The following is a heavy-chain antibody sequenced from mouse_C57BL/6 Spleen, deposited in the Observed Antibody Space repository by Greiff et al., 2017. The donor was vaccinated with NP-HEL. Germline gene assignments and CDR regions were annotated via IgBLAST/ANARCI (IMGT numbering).Heavy chain of an antibody. CDR2: INPDSSTI. CDR1: GIDFSRYW. V-gene: IGHV4-1*01. J-gene: IGHJ4*01. D-gene: IGHD1-1*01. CDR3: ARQRGSYYGSSYAMDY. Sequence: EVKLLQSGGGLVQPGGSLKLSCAASGIDFSRYWMSWVRRAPGKGLEWIGEINPDSSTINYAPSLKDKFIISRDNAKNTLYLQMSKVRSEDTALYYCARQRGSYYGSSYAMDYWGQGTSVTVSS.